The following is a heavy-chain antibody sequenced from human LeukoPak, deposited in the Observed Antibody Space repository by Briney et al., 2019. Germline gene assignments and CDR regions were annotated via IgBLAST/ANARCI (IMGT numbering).Heavy chain of an antibody. J-gene: IGHJ4*02. Sequence: PGGSLRLSCAASGFTFSNYAMSWVRQAPGKGLECVSGISGSGGSSYYADSVKGRFAISRDNSENMLYLQMNSLRAEDTAVYYCAKAAGQWVVGGHYYFDYWGQGTLVTVSS. CDR2: ISGSGGSS. CDR3: AKAAGQWVVGGHYYFDY. D-gene: IGHD6-19*01. CDR1: GFTFSNYA. V-gene: IGHV3-23*01.